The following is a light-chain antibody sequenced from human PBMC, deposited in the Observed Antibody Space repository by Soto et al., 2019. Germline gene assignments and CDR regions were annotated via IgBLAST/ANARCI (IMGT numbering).Light chain of an antibody. J-gene: IGKJ1*01. CDR1: QSLSSSF. Sequence: EIVLTQSPATLSLSPGERATLSCRASQSLSSSFLGWYQQRPGQAPRLLIYGTSSRATGVPDRFSGSGSGTDFILTISRLEPEDFAAYYCHQYIGSLWTFGQGTKVDI. CDR3: HQYIGSLWT. CDR2: GTS. V-gene: IGKV3-20*01.